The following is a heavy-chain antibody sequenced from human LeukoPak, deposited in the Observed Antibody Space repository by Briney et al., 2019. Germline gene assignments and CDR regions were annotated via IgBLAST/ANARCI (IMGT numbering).Heavy chain of an antibody. CDR2: ISGSGGST. V-gene: IGHV3-23*01. CDR3: AFYGDYVLRFDY. D-gene: IGHD4-17*01. J-gene: IGHJ4*02. CDR1: GLTFSSYA. Sequence: GGSLRLSCAASGLTFSSYAMSWVRQAPGKGLEWVSAISGSGGSTYYADSVKGRFTISRDNSKNTLYLQMNSLRAEDTAVYYCAFYGDYVLRFDYWGQGTLVTVSS.